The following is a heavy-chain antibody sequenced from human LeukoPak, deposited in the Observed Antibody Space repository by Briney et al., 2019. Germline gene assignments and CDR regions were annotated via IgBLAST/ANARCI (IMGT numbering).Heavy chain of an antibody. CDR2: IYTSGST. CDR1: GGSISSSSYY. Sequence: SETLSLTCTVSGGSISSSSYYWGWIRQPPGKGLEWIGRIYTSGSTNYNPSLKSRVTMSVDTSKNQSSLKLSSVTAADTAVYYCARGLDYYDSSGYYRPEYYFDYWGQGTLVTVSS. CDR3: ARGLDYYDSSGYYRPEYYFDY. J-gene: IGHJ4*02. V-gene: IGHV4-39*07. D-gene: IGHD3-22*01.